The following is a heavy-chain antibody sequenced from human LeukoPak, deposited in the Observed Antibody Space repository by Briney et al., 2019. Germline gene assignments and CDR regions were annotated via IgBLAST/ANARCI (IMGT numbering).Heavy chain of an antibody. J-gene: IGHJ6*02. D-gene: IGHD2-2*01. CDR2: ISSSSSYI. CDR1: GFTFSSYS. Sequence: GGSLRLSCAASGFTFSSYSMNWVRQAPGKGLEWVSSISSSSSYINYADSVKGRFTISRDNAKNSLYLQMNSLRAEDTAVYYCARDVVVPAADYYYYYGMDVWGQGTTVTVSS. V-gene: IGHV3-21*01. CDR3: ARDVVVPAADYYYYYGMDV.